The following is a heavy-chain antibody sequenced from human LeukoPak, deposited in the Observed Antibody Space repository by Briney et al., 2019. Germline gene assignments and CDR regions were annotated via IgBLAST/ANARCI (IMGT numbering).Heavy chain of an antibody. J-gene: IGHJ4*02. CDR3: ARDRASVAGYFDY. D-gene: IGHD6-19*01. CDR2: IYYSGST. V-gene: IGHV4-31*03. Sequence: SETLSLTCTVSGGSISSSSYYWGWIRQPPGKGLEWIGYIYYSGSTYYNPSLKTRVTISVDTSKNQFSLKLSSVTAADTAVYYCARDRASVAGYFDYWGQGTLVTVSS. CDR1: GGSISSSSYY.